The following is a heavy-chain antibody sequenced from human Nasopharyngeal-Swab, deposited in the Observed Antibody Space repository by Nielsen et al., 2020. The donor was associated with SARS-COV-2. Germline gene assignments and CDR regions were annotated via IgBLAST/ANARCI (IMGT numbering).Heavy chain of an antibody. CDR3: TKGRADYSNPSFDN. CDR1: GFTFSDYA. D-gene: IGHD4-11*01. Sequence: GGSLRLSCAASGFTFSDYAMHWVRQVHGKGLEGVAVISYDGTNKFYPASVKGRFTISRDNFRNTLSLQMNSLRPDDTALYYCTKGRADYSNPSFDNWGQGTLVTVSS. V-gene: IGHV3-30*04. CDR2: ISYDGTNK. J-gene: IGHJ4*02.